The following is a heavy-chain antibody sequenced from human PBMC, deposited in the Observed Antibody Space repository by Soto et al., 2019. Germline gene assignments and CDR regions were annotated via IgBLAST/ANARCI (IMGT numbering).Heavy chain of an antibody. D-gene: IGHD3-22*01. J-gene: IGHJ4*02. CDR3: ARPYYESSGYTPIDY. CDR2: IIPIFGTA. CDR1: GGTFSSYA. V-gene: IGHV1-69*13. Sequence: GASVKVSCKASGGTFSSYAISWVRQAPGQGLEWMGGIIPIFGTANYAQKFQGRVTITADESTSTAYMELSSLRSEDTAVYYCARPYYESSGYTPIDYWGQGTLVTVSS.